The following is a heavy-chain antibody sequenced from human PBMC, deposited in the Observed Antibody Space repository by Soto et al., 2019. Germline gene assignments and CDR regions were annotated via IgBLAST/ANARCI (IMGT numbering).Heavy chain of an antibody. CDR1: GGSISSYY. V-gene: IGHV4-4*07. Sequence: SETLSLTCTVSGGSISSYYWSWIRQPAGKGLEWIGRIYTSVSTNYNPSLKSRVTMSVDTSKNQFSLKLSSVTAADTAVYYCATYPLGEGTYYDFWSGPIPYRMDVWGQGTTVAV. J-gene: IGHJ6*01. CDR3: ATYPLGEGTYYDFWSGPIPYRMDV. D-gene: IGHD3-3*01. CDR2: IYTSVST.